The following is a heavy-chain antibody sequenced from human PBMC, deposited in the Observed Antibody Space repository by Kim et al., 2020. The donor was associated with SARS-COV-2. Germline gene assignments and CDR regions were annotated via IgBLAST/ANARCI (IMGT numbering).Heavy chain of an antibody. J-gene: IGHJ3*02. CDR3: ARGSSGWAFGAFDI. V-gene: IGHV3-48*03. CDR2: ISSSGSTI. CDR1: GFTFSSYE. D-gene: IGHD6-19*01. Sequence: GGSLRLSCAASGFTFSSYEMNWVRQAPGKGLEWVSYISSSGSTIYYADSVKGRFTISRDNAKNSLYLQMNSLRAEDTAVYYCARGSSGWAFGAFDIWSQGTMVTVSS.